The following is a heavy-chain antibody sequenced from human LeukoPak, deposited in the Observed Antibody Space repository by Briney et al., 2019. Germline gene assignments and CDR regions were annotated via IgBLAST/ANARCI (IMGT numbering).Heavy chain of an antibody. CDR2: INPDSGFT. Sequence: ASVKVSCKASGYKFTDDYMHWVRQAPGQGLEFMGWINPDSGFTDYAQKFKGRVTMTRDTSISTTYLEVRSLTSDDTAVYYCAPTAEAYTSWWKVWGQGTLVTVSS. J-gene: IGHJ4*02. CDR1: GYKFTDDY. D-gene: IGHD3-16*01. V-gene: IGHV1-2*02. CDR3: APTAEAYTSWWKV.